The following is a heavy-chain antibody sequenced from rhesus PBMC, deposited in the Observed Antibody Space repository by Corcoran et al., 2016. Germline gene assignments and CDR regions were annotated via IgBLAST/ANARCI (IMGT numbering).Heavy chain of an antibody. CDR3: ARVGAAAGLFDF. D-gene: IGHD6-31*01. CDR1: GYSISSGYG. CDR2: ISYSGST. Sequence: QLQLQESGPGLVKPSETLSLTCSASGYSISSGYGWRWIRQPPGKGLEWIGYISYSGSTSYNPSLKSRVTISRDTSKNQFSLKLSSVTAADTAVYYCARVGAAAGLFDFWGQGLRVTVSS. J-gene: IGHJ3*01. V-gene: IGHV4-122*02.